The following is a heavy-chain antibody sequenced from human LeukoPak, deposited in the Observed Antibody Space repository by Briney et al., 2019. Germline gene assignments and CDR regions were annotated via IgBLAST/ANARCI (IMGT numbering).Heavy chain of an antibody. CDR3: AKARGSSTAGGDY. Sequence: GGSLRLSCAASGFTFSSYGMHWVRQAPGKGLEWVAVISYDGSNKYYADSVKGRFTISRDNSKNTLYLQMYSLRAEDTAVYYCAKARGSSTAGGDYWGQGTLVTVSS. D-gene: IGHD2-2*01. V-gene: IGHV3-30*18. J-gene: IGHJ4*02. CDR1: GFTFSSYG. CDR2: ISYDGSNK.